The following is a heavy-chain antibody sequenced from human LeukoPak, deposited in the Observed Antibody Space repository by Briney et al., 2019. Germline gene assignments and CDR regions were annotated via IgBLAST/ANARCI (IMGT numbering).Heavy chain of an antibody. CDR2: ISDTGNT. D-gene: IGHD3-10*01. CDR1: GYSISSGYY. V-gene: IGHV4-38-2*02. J-gene: IGHJ4*02. Sequence: SETLSLTCTVSGYSISSGYYWGWIRQPPGKGLEWIGYISDTGNTIYNTSLESRVSISVDTSKNQFSLKLSSVTAADTAVYYCARHTIRGVVFDYWGRGTRVTVSS. CDR3: ARHTIRGVVFDY.